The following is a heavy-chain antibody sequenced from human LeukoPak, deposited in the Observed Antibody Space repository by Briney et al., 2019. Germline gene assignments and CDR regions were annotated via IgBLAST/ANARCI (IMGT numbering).Heavy chain of an antibody. CDR3: ARHGSGSSLALYP. CDR2: ISYSGST. CDR1: GGSISSYY. D-gene: IGHD3-10*01. V-gene: IGHV4-59*08. J-gene: IGHJ5*02. Sequence: SETLSLTCTVFGGSISSYYWSWIRQPPGRGLEWIGYISYSGSTSYNPSLKSRVTISLGTSRNQFSLKLTSVTAADTAVYYCARHGSGSSLALYPWGQGTLVTVSS.